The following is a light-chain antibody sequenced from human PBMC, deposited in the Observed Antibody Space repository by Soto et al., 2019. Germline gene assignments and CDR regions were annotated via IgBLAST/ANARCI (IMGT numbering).Light chain of an antibody. CDR2: GVS. Sequence: EIVLTQSPGTLSLSPGERATLSCRASQSVSGSYLAWYQQKPGQASRLLMYGVSIRATCIPDRFSGSGSCIYFTLSFIRLEPEEFSVYYCQQYGLSPFTFGRGNKGDMK. V-gene: IGKV3-20*01. CDR1: QSVSGSY. CDR3: QQYGLSPFT. J-gene: IGKJ3*01.